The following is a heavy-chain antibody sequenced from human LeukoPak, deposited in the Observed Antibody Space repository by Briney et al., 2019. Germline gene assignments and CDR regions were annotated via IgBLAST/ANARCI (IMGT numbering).Heavy chain of an antibody. CDR3: ARGAYYYGSGSYPDAFDI. V-gene: IGHV3-30*03. Sequence: GGSLRLSCAASGFTLNNYGMHWVRQAPGKGLEWVATISNDGSITHYADSVKGRFTISRDKSKNTLYLQMNSLRPEDTAVYYCARGAYYYGSGSYPDAFDIWGQGTMVTVSS. D-gene: IGHD3-10*01. J-gene: IGHJ3*02. CDR2: ISNDGSIT. CDR1: GFTLNNYG.